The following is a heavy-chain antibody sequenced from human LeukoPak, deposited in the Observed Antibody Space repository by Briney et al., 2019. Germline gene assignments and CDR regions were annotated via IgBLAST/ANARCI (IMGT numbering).Heavy chain of an antibody. V-gene: IGHV3-30-3*01. CDR1: GFTFSSYA. CDR2: ISYDGSNK. D-gene: IGHD3-22*01. J-gene: IGHJ4*02. CDR3: ARDPAMIVPDY. Sequence: GRSLRLSCAASGFTFSSYAMHWVRQAPGKGLEWVAVISYDGSNKYYADSVKGRFTISRDNSKNTLYLQMNSLRAEDTAVYYCARDPAMIVPDYWGQVTPVTVSS.